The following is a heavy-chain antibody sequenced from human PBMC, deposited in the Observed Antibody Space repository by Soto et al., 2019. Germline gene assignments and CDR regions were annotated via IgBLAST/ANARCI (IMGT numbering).Heavy chain of an antibody. Sequence: QLQLQDSGSGLVRPSQTLSLPCTVSGDSISRGGHSWAWSRQPPGKAPEWIGNSYDGGSTSSNPSLKRRVTMSVDRSKNQFSLKLTSVTSADTAVYFCARGSSSYYDYGMDVWGQGSTVTVSS. D-gene: IGHD6-6*01. CDR2: SYDGGST. CDR3: ARGSSSYYDYGMDV. J-gene: IGHJ6*02. CDR1: GDSISRGGHS. V-gene: IGHV4-30-2*01.